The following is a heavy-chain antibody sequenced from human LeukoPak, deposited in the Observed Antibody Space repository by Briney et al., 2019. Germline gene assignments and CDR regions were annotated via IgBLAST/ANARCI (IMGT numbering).Heavy chain of an antibody. CDR3: ARDWDPITGTTRWFDP. V-gene: IGHV1-2*02. CDR2: INTASGVA. J-gene: IGHJ5*02. CDR1: GYTFTGYY. Sequence: ASVKVSCKASGYTFTGYYVHWVRQAPGQGLEWMAWINTASGVANYAQKFQGRVTLTRDKSITTVYMELSSPRSDDTALYYCARDWDPITGTTRWFDPWGQGTLVTVSS. D-gene: IGHD1-7*01.